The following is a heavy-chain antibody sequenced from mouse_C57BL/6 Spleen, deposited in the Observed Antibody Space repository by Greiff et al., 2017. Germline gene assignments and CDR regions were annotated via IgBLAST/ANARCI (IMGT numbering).Heavy chain of an antibody. CDR3: TRFPPITTVGVDY. CDR2: IDPETGGT. J-gene: IGHJ2*01. CDR1: GYTITDYE. Sequence: QVQLKQSGAELVRPGASVTLSCKASGYTITDYEMHWVKQTPVHGLEWIGAIDPETGGTAYNQKFKGKAILTADKSSSTAYMELRSLTSEDSAVYYCTRFPPITTVGVDYWGQGTTLTVSS. V-gene: IGHV1-15*01. D-gene: IGHD1-1*01.